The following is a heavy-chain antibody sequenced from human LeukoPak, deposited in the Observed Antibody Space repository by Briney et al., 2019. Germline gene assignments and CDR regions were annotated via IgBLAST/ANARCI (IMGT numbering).Heavy chain of an antibody. J-gene: IGHJ4*02. CDR2: MNPNSGNM. V-gene: IGHV1-8*01. D-gene: IGHD1-26*01. CDR3: ARDLVGAALNFDY. Sequence: GASVKVSCKASGYTFTSHDINWVRQATGQGLEWMGWMNPNSGNMGYAQKFQGRVIMTRDTAINTAYMELHSLRSEDTAVYYCARDLVGAALNFDYWGQGTLVTVSS. CDR1: GYTFTSHD.